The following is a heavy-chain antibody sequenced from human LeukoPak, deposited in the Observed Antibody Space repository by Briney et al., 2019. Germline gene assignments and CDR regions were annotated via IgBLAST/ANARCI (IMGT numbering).Heavy chain of an antibody. CDR3: ARGLIHCSGGSCYPD. J-gene: IGHJ4*02. CDR2: INHSGST. V-gene: IGHV4-34*01. D-gene: IGHD2-15*01. CDR1: GGSFSGYY. Sequence: SETLSLTCAVYGGSFSGYYWSWIRQPPGKGLEWIGEINHSGSTNYNPSLKSRVTISVDTSKNQFSLKLSSVTAADTAVYYCARGLIHCSGGSCYPDWGQGTLVTVSS.